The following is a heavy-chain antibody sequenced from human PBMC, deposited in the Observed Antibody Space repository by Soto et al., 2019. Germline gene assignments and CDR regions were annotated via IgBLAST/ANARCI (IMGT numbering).Heavy chain of an antibody. CDR1: GGSINSGGYY. Sequence: QVQLQVSGLGLVKPSQTLSLTCTVSGGSINSGGYYWSWIRQHPGKGLEWIGYIYYSGSTYYNPSLKSRVTISVDTSKNQFSLKLSSVTAADTAVYYCARGGTGSYSIFDYWGQGTLVTVSS. CDR2: IYYSGST. CDR3: ARGGTGSYSIFDY. J-gene: IGHJ4*02. D-gene: IGHD3-10*01. V-gene: IGHV4-31*03.